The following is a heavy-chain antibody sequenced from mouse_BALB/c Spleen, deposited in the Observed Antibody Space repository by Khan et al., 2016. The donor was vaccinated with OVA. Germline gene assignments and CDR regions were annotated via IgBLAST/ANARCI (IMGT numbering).Heavy chain of an antibody. Sequence: EVQLQQSGTVLARPGASVKMSCEASGYTFTSYWMHWVKQRPGQGLEWIGDIYPGNTDTNYNQKFKGKAKLTAVKSTSTAYMELSSLTNEDSAVYYCTRRNWDVAWFAYWGQGTLVTVSA. CDR1: GYTFTSYW. J-gene: IGHJ3*01. CDR2: IYPGNTDT. D-gene: IGHD4-1*01. V-gene: IGHV1-5*01. CDR3: TRRNWDVAWFAY.